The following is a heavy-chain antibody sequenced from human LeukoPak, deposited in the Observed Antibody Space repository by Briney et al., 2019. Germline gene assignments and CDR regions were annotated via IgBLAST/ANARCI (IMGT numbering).Heavy chain of an antibody. CDR3: ARDLHTSGSIALDS. V-gene: IGHV3-48*04. CDR1: GFTFSSYN. CDR2: ISGSGETR. D-gene: IGHD3-22*01. J-gene: IGHJ4*02. Sequence: GGSLRLSCAASGFTFSSYNMNWVRQAPGKGLEWISYISGSGETRSYADSVRGRFTISRDNANYSLNLQMNSLRAEDTAVYYCARDLHTSGSIALDSWGQGILVIVSS.